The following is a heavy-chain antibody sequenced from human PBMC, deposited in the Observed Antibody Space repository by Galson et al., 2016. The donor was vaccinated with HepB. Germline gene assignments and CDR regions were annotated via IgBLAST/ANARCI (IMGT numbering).Heavy chain of an antibody. CDR2: IYYSGST. CDR3: MILRLNAFDI. V-gene: IGHV4-39*01. D-gene: IGHD4-17*01. J-gene: IGHJ3*02. Sequence: SETLSLTCTVSGGSITSSIYYWGWIRQPPGKGLEWIGNIYYSGSTYYNPSLKSRVTISVDTSKNQFSLKLRSVTAADTAVYHCMILRLNAFDIWGQGTMVTVSS. CDR1: GGSITSSIYY.